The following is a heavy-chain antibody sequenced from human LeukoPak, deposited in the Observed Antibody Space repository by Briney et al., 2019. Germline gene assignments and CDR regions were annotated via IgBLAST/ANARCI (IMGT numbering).Heavy chain of an antibody. CDR2: INHSGST. D-gene: IGHD2-15*01. V-gene: IGHV4-34*01. J-gene: IGHJ3*02. Sequence: SETLSLTCAVYGGSFSGYYLSWIRQPPGKGLEWIGEINHSGSTNYNPSLKSRVTISVHTSKNQFSLKLSSVTAADTAVYYCARMKGVRYCSGGSCYGARAFDIWGQGTMVTVSS. CDR1: GGSFSGYY. CDR3: ARMKGVRYCSGGSCYGARAFDI.